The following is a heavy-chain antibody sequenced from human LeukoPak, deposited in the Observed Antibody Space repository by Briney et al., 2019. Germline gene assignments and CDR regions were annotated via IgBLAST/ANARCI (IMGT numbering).Heavy chain of an antibody. V-gene: IGHV3-30*18. CDR3: AKDRGYSHGFDY. D-gene: IGHD5-18*01. CDR2: ISYDGRNK. J-gene: IGHJ4*02. CDR1: GFTFSSYG. Sequence: GASLRLSCAASGFTFSSYGMHWVRQAPGKGLEWVAAISYDGRNKEYVDSVKGRFTISRDNSKNTLYLQMNSLRAEDTAVYYCAKDRGYSHGFDYWGQGTLVTVSS.